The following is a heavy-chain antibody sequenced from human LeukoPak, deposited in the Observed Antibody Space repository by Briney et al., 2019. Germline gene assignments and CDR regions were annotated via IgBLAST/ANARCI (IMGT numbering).Heavy chain of an antibody. CDR1: GYTFTSYY. CDR2: INPSGGST. V-gene: IGHV1-46*01. D-gene: IGHD3-22*01. Sequence: GASVKVSCKASGYTFTSYYIHWVRQAPGQGLEWMGIINPSGGSTSYAQKFQGRVTMTRDTSTSTVYMELSSLRSEDTAVYYCARDGGLYYDSSGYYLGPDYWGQGTLVTVSS. CDR3: ARDGGLYYDSSGYYLGPDY. J-gene: IGHJ4*02.